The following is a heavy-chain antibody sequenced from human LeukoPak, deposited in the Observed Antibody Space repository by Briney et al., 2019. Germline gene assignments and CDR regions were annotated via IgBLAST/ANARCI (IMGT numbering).Heavy chain of an antibody. Sequence: GESLKTSCKGSGYTFSSSWIGWVRQMPGKGLEWMGIIYPGDSDTRYSPSFQGQVTISADKSINTAYLQWSSLKATDTGIYYCARQYGRPFDYWGQGTLVTVSS. J-gene: IGHJ4*02. V-gene: IGHV5-51*01. CDR2: IYPGDSDT. CDR1: GYTFSSSW. CDR3: ARQYGRPFDY. D-gene: IGHD4-17*01.